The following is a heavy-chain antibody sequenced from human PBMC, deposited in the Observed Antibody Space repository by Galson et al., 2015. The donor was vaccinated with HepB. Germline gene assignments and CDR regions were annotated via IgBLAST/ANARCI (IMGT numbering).Heavy chain of an antibody. Sequence: DSVKGRFTISRDISKNTLYLQISSLRDEDTATYYCARSPTAAAFFDFWGQGTLLTVSS. D-gene: IGHD6-13*01. J-gene: IGHJ4*02. V-gene: IGHV3-30*07. CDR3: ARSPTAAAFFDF.